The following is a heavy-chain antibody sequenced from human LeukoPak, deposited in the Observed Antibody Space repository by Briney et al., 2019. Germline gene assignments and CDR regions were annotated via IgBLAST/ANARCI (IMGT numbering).Heavy chain of an antibody. D-gene: IGHD5-12*01. CDR2: ISWNSGSI. CDR3: VGDIALAFDI. J-gene: IGHJ3*02. V-gene: IGHV3-9*01. Sequence: GGSLRLSCAASGFTFDDYAMHWVRQAPGKGLEWVSGISWNSGSIGYADSVKGRFTISRDNSKNTLYLQMNSLRAEDTAVYYCVGDIALAFDIWGQGTMVTVSS. CDR1: GFTFDDYA.